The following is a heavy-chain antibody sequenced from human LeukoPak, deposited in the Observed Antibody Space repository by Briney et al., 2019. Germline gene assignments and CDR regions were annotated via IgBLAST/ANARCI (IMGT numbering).Heavy chain of an antibody. Sequence: GGSLRLSCAASGFTFSSYAMHWVRQAPGKGLEWVAVISYDGSNKYYADSVKGRFTISRDNSKNTLFLQMNSLRAEDTAVYYCAKVGLTVTTILDYFDYWGQGTLVTVSS. V-gene: IGHV3-30*04. J-gene: IGHJ4*02. D-gene: IGHD4-11*01. CDR3: AKVGLTVTTILDYFDY. CDR1: GFTFSSYA. CDR2: ISYDGSNK.